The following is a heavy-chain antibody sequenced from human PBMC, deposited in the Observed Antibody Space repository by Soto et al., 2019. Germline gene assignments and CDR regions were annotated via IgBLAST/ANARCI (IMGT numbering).Heavy chain of an antibody. Sequence: ASVKVSCKASGYTFTSYGISWVRQAPGQGLEWMGWISAYNGNTNYAQKLQGRVTMTTDTSTSTAYMELRSLRSDDTAVYYCARESYDFWSGYYPVYYYYMDVWGKGTTVTVSS. CDR1: GYTFTSYG. D-gene: IGHD3-3*01. J-gene: IGHJ6*03. V-gene: IGHV1-18*01. CDR3: ARESYDFWSGYYPVYYYYMDV. CDR2: ISAYNGNT.